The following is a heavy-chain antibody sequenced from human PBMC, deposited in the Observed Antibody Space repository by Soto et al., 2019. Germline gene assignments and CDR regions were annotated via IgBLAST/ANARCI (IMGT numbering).Heavy chain of an antibody. CDR2: IYYSGST. CDR1: GGSISSSSYY. J-gene: IGHJ6*02. D-gene: IGHD3-9*01. V-gene: IGHV4-39*01. Sequence: SETLSLTCTGSGGSISSSSYYWGWIRQPPGKGLEWIGSIYYSGSTYYNPSLKSRVTISVDTSKNQFSLKLSSVTAADTAVYYCASSISYYDILTGYRPDYYGMDVWGQGTTVT. CDR3: ASSISYYDILTGYRPDYYGMDV.